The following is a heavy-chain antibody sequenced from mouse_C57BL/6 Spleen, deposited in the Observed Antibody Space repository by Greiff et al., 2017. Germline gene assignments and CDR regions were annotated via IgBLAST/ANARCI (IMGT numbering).Heavy chain of an antibody. CDR1: GYTFTDYE. D-gene: IGHD2-4*01. CDR2: IDPETGGT. V-gene: IGHV1-15*01. CDR3: TRRRLITTLYYYAMDY. Sequence: VQLQQSGAELVRPGASVTLSCKASGYTFTDYEMHWVKQTPVHGLEWIGAIDPETGGTAYNQKFKGKAILTADKSSSTAYMELRSLTSEDSAVYYCTRRRLITTLYYYAMDYWGQGTSVTVSS. J-gene: IGHJ4*01.